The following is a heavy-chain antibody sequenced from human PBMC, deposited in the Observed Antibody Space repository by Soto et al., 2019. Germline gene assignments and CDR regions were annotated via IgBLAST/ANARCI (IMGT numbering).Heavy chain of an antibody. V-gene: IGHV4-30-2*01. CDR1: DGSISSGGYS. CDR2: IYHSGST. Sequence: SETLSLTCPVSDGSISSGGYSWSWIRQPPGKGLEWIGYIYHSGSTYYNPSLKSRVTISVDRSKNQFSLKLSSVTAADTAVYYCARGPPFLPWGQGTLVTVSS. CDR3: ARGPPFLP. J-gene: IGHJ5*02. D-gene: IGHD3-3*02.